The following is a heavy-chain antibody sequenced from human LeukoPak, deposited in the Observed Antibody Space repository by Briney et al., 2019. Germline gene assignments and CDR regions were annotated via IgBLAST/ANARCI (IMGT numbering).Heavy chain of an antibody. D-gene: IGHD4-11*01. Sequence: ASVKVSCKASSYTFSIYGINWVRQAPGQGLEWMGWISAYNGNTNYAQKLQGRVTMTTDTSTSTAYMELRSLRSDDTAVYYCARDRTSTVASPSDSFDIWGQGTMVTVSS. CDR2: ISAYNGNT. J-gene: IGHJ3*02. CDR1: SYTFSIYG. CDR3: ARDRTSTVASPSDSFDI. V-gene: IGHV1-18*01.